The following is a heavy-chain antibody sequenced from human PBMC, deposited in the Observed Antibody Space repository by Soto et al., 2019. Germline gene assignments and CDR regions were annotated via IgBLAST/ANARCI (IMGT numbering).Heavy chain of an antibody. CDR2: FYPGDSTS. CDR1: GYSFISYW. Sequence: PGESLKISCKTSGYSFISYWVAWVRQKPGKGLEWMATFYPGDSTSTYSPSFQGQVTISVDKSISTAYLHLSSLKASDTAMYYCARIIGYCRNNDCSWTFDIWGKGTTVTVSS. J-gene: IGHJ6*04. CDR3: ARIIGYCRNNDCSWTFDI. V-gene: IGHV5-51*01. D-gene: IGHD2-2*03.